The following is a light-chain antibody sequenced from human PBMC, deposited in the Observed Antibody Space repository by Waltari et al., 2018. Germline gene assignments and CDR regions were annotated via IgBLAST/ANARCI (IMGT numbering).Light chain of an antibody. J-gene: IGLJ2*01. CDR2: EGS. Sequence: QSALTQPASVSGSPGQSITISCTGTTSDVGNYNLVSWYQQHPGKAPQLLVYEGSRRPADIYNRLSGSTAGNAASRTIAGRQAEDEADYYCCSSAGRSTLFGGGTKLTRL. V-gene: IGLV2-23*01. CDR3: CSSAGRSTL. CDR1: TSDVGNYNL.